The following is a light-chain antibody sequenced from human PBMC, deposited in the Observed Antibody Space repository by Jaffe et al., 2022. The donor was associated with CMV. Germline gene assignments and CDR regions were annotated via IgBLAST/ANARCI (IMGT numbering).Light chain of an antibody. V-gene: IGLV7-43*01. CDR3: LVFHGGVWV. CDR2: NTN. CDR1: TGAVTSAYY. J-gene: IGLJ3*02. Sequence: QTVVTQEPSLTVSPGVTVTLTCASSTGAVTSAYYTNWFQQNPGQAPRPLIYNTNNRHSGTPARFSGSLLGGRAALTVSGVQPEDEADYHCLVFHGGVWVFGGGTRLTV.